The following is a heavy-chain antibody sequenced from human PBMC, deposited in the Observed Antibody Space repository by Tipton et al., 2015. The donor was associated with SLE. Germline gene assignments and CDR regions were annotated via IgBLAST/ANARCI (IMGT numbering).Heavy chain of an antibody. J-gene: IGHJ4*02. V-gene: IGHV3-23*01. CDR3: ARGAPDYYDSSEDFDY. D-gene: IGHD3-22*01. CDR1: GFTFSSYA. Sequence: GSLRLSCAASGFTFSSYAMSWVRQAPGKGLEWVSAISDSGGNTYYADSVKGRFIISRDKSKNTLFLQMNSLRAEDTAIYYCARGAPDYYDSSEDFDYWGQGTLVTVSS. CDR2: ISDSGGNT.